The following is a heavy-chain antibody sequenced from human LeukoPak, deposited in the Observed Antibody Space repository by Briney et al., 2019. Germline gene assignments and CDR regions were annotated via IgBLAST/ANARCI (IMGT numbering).Heavy chain of an antibody. CDR1: GFTFSSYW. CDR3: ARDSSMAALDY. V-gene: IGHV3-74*01. CDR2: INSDGSST. Sequence: GGSLRLSCAAPGFTFSSYWMHWVRQAPGKGLVWVSRINSDGSSTSYADSVKGRFTISRDNAKNTLYLQMNSLRAEDTAVYYCARDSSMAALDYWGQGTLVTVSS. J-gene: IGHJ4*02. D-gene: IGHD2/OR15-2a*01.